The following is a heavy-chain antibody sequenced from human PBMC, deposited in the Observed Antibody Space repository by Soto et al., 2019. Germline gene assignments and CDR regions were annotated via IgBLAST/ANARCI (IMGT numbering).Heavy chain of an antibody. CDR3: AREPLYSYGPDY. CDR1: GFTFSSYS. J-gene: IGHJ4*02. D-gene: IGHD5-18*01. Sequence: GGSLRLSCAASGFTFSSYSRNWVRQAPGKGLEWVSSISSSSSYIYYADSVKGRFTISRDNAKNSLYLQMNSLRAEDTAMYYCAREPLYSYGPDYWGQGTLVTVSS. V-gene: IGHV3-21*01. CDR2: ISSSSSYI.